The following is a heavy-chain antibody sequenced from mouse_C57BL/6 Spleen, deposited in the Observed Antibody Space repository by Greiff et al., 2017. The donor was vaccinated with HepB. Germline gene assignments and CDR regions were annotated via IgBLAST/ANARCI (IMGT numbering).Heavy chain of an antibody. CDR1: GYTFTDYY. CDR3: ARWGCDYDVGTWFAY. Sequence: EVQLQQSGPVLVKPGASVKMSCKASGYTFTDYYMNWVKQSHGKSLEWIGVINHYNGGTSYNQKFKGKATLTVDKSSSTAYMELNSLTSGDSAVYYCARWGCDYDVGTWFAYWGQGTLVTVSA. D-gene: IGHD2-4*01. V-gene: IGHV1-19*01. CDR2: INHYNGGT. J-gene: IGHJ3*01.